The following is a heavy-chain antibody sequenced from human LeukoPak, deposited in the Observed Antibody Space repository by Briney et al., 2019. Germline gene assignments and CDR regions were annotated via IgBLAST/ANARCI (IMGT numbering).Heavy chain of an antibody. CDR3: ARARADYDYYYYGMDV. D-gene: IGHD4-17*01. CDR1: GYTFTSYY. J-gene: IGHJ6*02. CDR2: INPSGGST. Sequence: ASMKVSCKASGYTFTSYYMHWVRQAPGQGLEWMGIINPSGGSTSYAQKFQGRVTMTRDTSTSTVYMELSSLRSEDTAVYYCARARADYDYYYYGMDVWGQGTTVTVSS. V-gene: IGHV1-46*01.